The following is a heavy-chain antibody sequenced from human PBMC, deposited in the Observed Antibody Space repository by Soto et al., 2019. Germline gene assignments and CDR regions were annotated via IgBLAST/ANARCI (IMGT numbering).Heavy chain of an antibody. J-gene: IGHJ4*02. CDR3: ARERLRSVTT. V-gene: IGHV4-30-4*01. CDR1: RGSINSGDYY. D-gene: IGHD4-17*01. CDR2: IYYSGST. Sequence: QVQLQESGPGLVKPSQTLSLTCTVSRGSINSGDYYWSWIRQPPGKGLEWIGYIYYSGSTYYNPSLKSRVTLSIEPSKNHFYLKLKSVTAADTAVYYCARERLRSVTTWGPGTLVTVSS.